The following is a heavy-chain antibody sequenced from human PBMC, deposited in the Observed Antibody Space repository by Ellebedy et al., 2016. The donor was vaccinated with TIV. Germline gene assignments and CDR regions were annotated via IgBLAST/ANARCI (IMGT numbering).Heavy chain of an antibody. V-gene: IGHV3-64D*09. D-gene: IGHD3-22*01. J-gene: IGHJ6*02. CDR2: ISSNGGST. CDR3: GREVAITRNFYGMDV. Sequence: GESLKISCAASGFTFDDYAMHWVRQAPGKGLEYVSAISSNGGSTYYADSVKGRFTISRDNSKNTLYLQMSSLRAEDTAVYYCGREVAITRNFYGMDVWGPGTTVTVSS. CDR1: GFTFDDYA.